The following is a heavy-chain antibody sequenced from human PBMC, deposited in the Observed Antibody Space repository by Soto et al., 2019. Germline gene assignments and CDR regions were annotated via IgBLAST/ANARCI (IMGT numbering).Heavy chain of an antibody. CDR3: ARDADILTGSDAFDI. D-gene: IGHD3-9*01. CDR2: ISSSSSYT. Sequence: QVQLVESGGGLVKPGGSLRLSCAASGFTFSDYYMSWIRQAPGKGLEWVSYISSSSSYTNYADSVKGRLTISRDNAKNSLYLQMNSLRDEDTAVYYCARDADILTGSDAFDIWGQGTMVTVVS. V-gene: IGHV3-11*05. CDR1: GFTFSDYY. J-gene: IGHJ3*02.